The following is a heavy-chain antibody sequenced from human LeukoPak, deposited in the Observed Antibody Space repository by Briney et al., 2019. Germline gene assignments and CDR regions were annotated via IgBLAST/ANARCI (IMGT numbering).Heavy chain of an antibody. V-gene: IGHV4-59*01. D-gene: IGHD3-3*01. CDR3: ARDVRRGLRFNNIYPYFGMDV. CDR1: GGPINFY. J-gene: IGHJ6*04. Sequence: PSETLSLTCSVSGGPINFYWSWIRQSPGKGLAWIGCVHQNGSASYKSSLQRRVTMSVDTSKRQVSLMLNSVTAADTAVYYCARDVRRGLRFNNIYPYFGMDVWGKGTTVIVSA. CDR2: VHQNGSA.